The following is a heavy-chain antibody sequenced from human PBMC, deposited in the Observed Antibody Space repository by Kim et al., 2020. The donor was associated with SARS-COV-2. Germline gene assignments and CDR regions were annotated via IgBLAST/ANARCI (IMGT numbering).Heavy chain of an antibody. D-gene: IGHD3-22*01. CDR3: ARDHEPTYYYDSSGYIP. Sequence: GGSLRLSCAASGFTFSSYSMNWVRQAPGKGLEWVSSISSSSSYIYYADSVKGRFTISRDNAKNSLYLQMNSLRAEDTAVYYCARDHEPTYYYDSSGYIPWGQGTLVTVSS. V-gene: IGHV3-21*01. CDR1: GFTFSSYS. J-gene: IGHJ5*02. CDR2: ISSSSSYI.